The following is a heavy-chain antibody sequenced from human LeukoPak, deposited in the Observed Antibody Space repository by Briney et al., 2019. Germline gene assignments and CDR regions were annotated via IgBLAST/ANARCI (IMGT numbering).Heavy chain of an antibody. CDR1: RFSFSTYA. CDR2: ISGNSGTT. J-gene: IGHJ1*01. V-gene: IGHV3-23*01. Sequence: GGSLRLSCAASRFSFSTYAMSCVRQAPGKGLEWVSAISGNSGTTYYADSVKGRFTISRDNSKNTLYLQMNSLRAEDTAVYYCAKDVGYGDYAVIQYFQHWGQGTLVTASS. CDR3: AKDVGYGDYAVIQYFQH. D-gene: IGHD4-17*01.